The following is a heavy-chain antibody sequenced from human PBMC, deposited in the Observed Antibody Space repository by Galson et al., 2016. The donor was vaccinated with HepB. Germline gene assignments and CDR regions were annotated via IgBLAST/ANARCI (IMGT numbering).Heavy chain of an antibody. CDR3: ARAHWGVVSIEWNYFDY. D-gene: IGHD3-3*01. CDR1: GFTFSSYG. V-gene: IGHV3-33*01. CDR2: LWYDGSKK. Sequence: SLRLSCAASGFTFSSYGMHWVRQAPGKGLEWVAFLWYDGSKKYYADSGKGRFTISRDNSKNTLYLQMNRLSVEDTAIYYCARAHWGVVSIEWNYFDYWGQGALVTVSS. J-gene: IGHJ4*02.